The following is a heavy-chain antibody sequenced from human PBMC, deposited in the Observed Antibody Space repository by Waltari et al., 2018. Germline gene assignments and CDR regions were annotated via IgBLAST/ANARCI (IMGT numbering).Heavy chain of an antibody. D-gene: IGHD1-26*01. V-gene: IGHV1-69-2*01. J-gene: IGHJ3*02. CDR3: ATLWXLXRPDAIDI. CDR2: VDPEXGET. CDR1: GYTLIDYY. Sequence: EVQLVQSGAEVKKPGATVKISCKVXGYTLIDYYMHWVQQAPGKGLEWMGRVDPEXGETMYAEKFQGRVTITADTSTDTAYMELSSLRSEDTAVYYCATLWXLXRPDAIDIWGQGTXVXXSS.